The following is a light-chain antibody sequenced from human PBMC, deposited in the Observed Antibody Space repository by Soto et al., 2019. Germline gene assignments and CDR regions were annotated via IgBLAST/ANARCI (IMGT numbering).Light chain of an antibody. CDR2: EVS. J-gene: IGLJ2*01. Sequence: QSVLTQPPSASGSPGQSVTISCTGTSSDVGGYNYVSWYQQHPGKAPKLMISEVSKRPSGVPDRFSGSKSGNTASLTVSGLQAEDEADYYCSSFAGNNKLVFGGGTELT. CDR3: SSFAGNNKLV. CDR1: SSDVGGYNY. V-gene: IGLV2-8*01.